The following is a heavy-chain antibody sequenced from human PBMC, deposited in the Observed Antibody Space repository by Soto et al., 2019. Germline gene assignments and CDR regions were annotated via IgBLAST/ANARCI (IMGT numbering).Heavy chain of an antibody. J-gene: IGHJ6*02. CDR2: IYYSGST. CDR3: ARHPYYYGSGSYYNRKGYYGMDV. D-gene: IGHD3-10*01. Sequence: PSETLSLTCTVSGGSVSSGGYYWSWIRQHPGKGLEWIGYIYYSGSTYYNPSLKSRVTISVDTSKNQFSLKLSSVTAADTAVYYCARHPYYYGSGSYYNRKGYYGMDVWGQGTTVTSP. CDR1: GGSVSSGGYY. V-gene: IGHV4-31*03.